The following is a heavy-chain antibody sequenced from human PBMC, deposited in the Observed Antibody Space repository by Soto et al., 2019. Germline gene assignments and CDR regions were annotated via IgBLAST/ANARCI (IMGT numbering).Heavy chain of an antibody. Sequence: GGSLRLSCAASGFTFSSYGMHWVRQAPGKGLEWVAVIWYDGSNKYYADSVKGRFTISRDNSKNTLYLQMNSLRAEDTAVYYCARDQGLKAVPAAMRGPRPKNYGMDVWGQGTTVTVSS. CDR1: GFTFSSYG. CDR3: ARDQGLKAVPAAMRGPRPKNYGMDV. CDR2: IWYDGSNK. D-gene: IGHD2-2*01. J-gene: IGHJ6*02. V-gene: IGHV3-33*01.